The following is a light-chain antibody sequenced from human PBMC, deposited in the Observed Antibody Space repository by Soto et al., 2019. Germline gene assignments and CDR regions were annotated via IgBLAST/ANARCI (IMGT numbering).Light chain of an antibody. V-gene: IGLV2-8*01. CDR3: SSAGSNILL. CDR2: EVD. J-gene: IGLJ2*01. Sequence: QSALTQPPSASGSPGQSVTISCTGTSSDIGDYNYVSWYQQHPGKAPKLMIYEVDKRPSGVPDRFSGSKSGNTASMTVSGLQAEDEADYYCSSAGSNILLFGGGTKLTVL. CDR1: SSDIGDYNY.